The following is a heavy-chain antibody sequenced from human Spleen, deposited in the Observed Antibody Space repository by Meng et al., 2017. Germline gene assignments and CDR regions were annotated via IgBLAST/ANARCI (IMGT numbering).Heavy chain of an antibody. CDR1: GGSINSANYY. D-gene: IGHD5-12*01. Sequence: SETLSLTCTVSGGSINSANYYWGWIRQPAGRGLEWIGRISTTGSTDSNPSLKSRVIISVDTSKNQFSLKLSSVTAADTAVYYCARGWLRLGHYYYGMDVWGQGTTVTVSS. J-gene: IGHJ6*02. CDR2: ISTTGST. CDR3: ARGWLRLGHYYYGMDV. V-gene: IGHV4-61*02.